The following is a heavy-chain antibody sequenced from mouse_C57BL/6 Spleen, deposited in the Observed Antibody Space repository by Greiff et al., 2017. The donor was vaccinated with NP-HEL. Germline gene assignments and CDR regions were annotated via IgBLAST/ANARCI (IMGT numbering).Heavy chain of an antibody. CDR3: ARFITTVVDDAMDY. V-gene: IGHV1-82*01. CDR2: IYPGDGDT. Sequence: QVQLQQSGPELVKPGASVKISCKASGYAFSSSWMNWVKQRPGKGLEWIGRIYPGDGDTNYNGKVKGKATLTADKSSSTAYMQLSSLTSEDSAVYFCARFITTVVDDAMDYWGQGPSVTVSS. J-gene: IGHJ4*01. D-gene: IGHD1-1*01. CDR1: GYAFSSSW.